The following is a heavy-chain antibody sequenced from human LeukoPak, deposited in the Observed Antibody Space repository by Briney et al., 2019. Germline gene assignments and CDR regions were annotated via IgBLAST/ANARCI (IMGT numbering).Heavy chain of an antibody. V-gene: IGHV3-21*01. J-gene: IGHJ3*02. D-gene: IGHD2-15*01. CDR3: ANIQAALRDAFDI. Sequence: PGGSLRLSCAASGFTFSSYSMNWVRQAPGKGLEWVSSISSSSSYIYYADSVKGRFTISRDNAKNSLYLQMNSLRAEDTAVYYCANIQAALRDAFDIWGQGTMVTVSS. CDR1: GFTFSSYS. CDR2: ISSSSSYI.